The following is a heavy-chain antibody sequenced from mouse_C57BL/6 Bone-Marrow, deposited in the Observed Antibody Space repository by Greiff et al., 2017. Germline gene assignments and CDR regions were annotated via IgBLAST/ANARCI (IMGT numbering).Heavy chain of an antibody. CDR2: ISSGGSYT. Sequence: EVKLMESGGDLVKPGGSLKLSCAASGFTFSSYGMSWVRQTPDKRLEWVATISSGGSYTYYPDSVKGRITISRDNAKNTLYLQMSSLESEDTAMYYCARQSESMDYWGQGTSVTVSS. CDR1: GFTFSSYG. J-gene: IGHJ4*01. V-gene: IGHV5-6*01. CDR3: ARQSESMDY.